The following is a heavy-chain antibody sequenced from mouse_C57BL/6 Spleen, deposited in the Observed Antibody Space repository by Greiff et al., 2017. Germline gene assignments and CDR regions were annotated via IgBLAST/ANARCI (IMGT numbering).Heavy chain of an antibody. J-gene: IGHJ3*01. CDR2: IYPGDGDT. V-gene: IGHV1-82*01. CDR3: ANYDYDEKAWFAY. D-gene: IGHD2-4*01. Sequence: QVQLQQSGPELVKPGASVKISCKASGYAFSSSWMNWVKQRPGKGLEWIGRIYPGDGDTNYNGKFKGKATLTADKSSSTAYMQLSSLTSEDSAVYFCANYDYDEKAWFAYWGQGTLVTVSA. CDR1: GYAFSSSW.